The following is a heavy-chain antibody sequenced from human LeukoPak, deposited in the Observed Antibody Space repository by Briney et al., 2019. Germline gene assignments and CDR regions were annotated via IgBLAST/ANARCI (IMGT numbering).Heavy chain of an antibody. CDR3: ASDSGSYFGGMDV. Sequence: GGSLRLSCAASGFTFSSYAMSWVRQAPGKGLEWVSVIYSGGSTYYADSVKGRFTISRDNSKNTLYLQMNSLRAEDTAVYYCASDSGSYFGGMDVWGQGTTVTVSS. D-gene: IGHD1-26*01. CDR1: GFTFSSYA. J-gene: IGHJ6*02. CDR2: IYSGGST. V-gene: IGHV3-53*01.